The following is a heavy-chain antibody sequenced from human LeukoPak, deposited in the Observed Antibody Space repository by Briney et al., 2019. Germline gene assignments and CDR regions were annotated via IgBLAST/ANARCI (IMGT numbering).Heavy chain of an antibody. CDR1: GGSVSDNY. CDR3: TKNAGRGRPSDL. Sequence: SETLSLTCTVSGGSVSDNYWSWIRQPPGKGLKWIAYVYQSNIANYNPSLSGRGTISLDTSKNQVSLKLRSVTPADTAIYYCTKNAGRGRPSDLWGQGTLVTVFS. V-gene: IGHV4-59*02. CDR2: VYQSNIA. D-gene: IGHD2-15*01. J-gene: IGHJ4*02.